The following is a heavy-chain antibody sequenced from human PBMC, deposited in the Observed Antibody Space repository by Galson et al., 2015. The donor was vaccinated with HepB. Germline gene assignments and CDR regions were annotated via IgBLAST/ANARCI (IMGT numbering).Heavy chain of an antibody. CDR3: AKGIVVPAAIDYYYGMDV. J-gene: IGHJ6*02. CDR2: ISYDGSNK. V-gene: IGHV3-30*18. D-gene: IGHD2-2*01. CDR1: GFTFSSYG. Sequence: SLRLSCVASGFTFSSYGMHWVRQAPGKGLEWVAVISYDGSNKYYADSVKGRFTISRDNSKNTLYLQMNSLRAEDTAVYYCAKGIVVPAAIDYYYGMDVWGQGTTVTVSS.